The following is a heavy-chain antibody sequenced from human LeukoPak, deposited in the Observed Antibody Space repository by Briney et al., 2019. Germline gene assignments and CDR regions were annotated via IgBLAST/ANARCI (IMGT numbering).Heavy chain of an antibody. J-gene: IGHJ4*02. CDR2: IYYSGST. D-gene: IGHD4-17*01. Sequence: PSETLSLTCTVSGGSISSSSYYWGWIRQPPGKGLEWIGSIYYSGSTYYNPSLKSRVTISVDTSKNQSSLKLSSVTAADTAVYYCARGRGMTTIDYWGQGTLVTVSS. CDR3: ARGRGMTTIDY. CDR1: GGSISSSSYY. V-gene: IGHV4-39*01.